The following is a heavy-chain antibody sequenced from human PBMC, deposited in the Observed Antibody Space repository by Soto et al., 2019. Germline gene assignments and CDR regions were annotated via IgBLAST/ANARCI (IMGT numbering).Heavy chain of an antibody. V-gene: IGHV3-21*01. Sequence: GGSLRLSCAASGFTFSSYSMNWVRQAPGKGLEWVSSISSSSSYIYYADSVKGRFTISRDNAKNSLYLQMNSLRAEDTAVYYCARGDGYNLFYFDYWGQGTLVTVSS. CDR3: ARGDGYNLFYFDY. D-gene: IGHD5-12*01. J-gene: IGHJ4*02. CDR2: ISSSSSYI. CDR1: GFTFSSYS.